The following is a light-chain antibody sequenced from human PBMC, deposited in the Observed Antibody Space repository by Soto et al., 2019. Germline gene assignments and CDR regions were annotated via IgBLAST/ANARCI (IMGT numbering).Light chain of an antibody. V-gene: IGKV3-20*01. CDR3: QQYGRSPST. CDR2: GAS. Sequence: EIVLTQSPGTLSLSPGERATLSCRASQSVFKNYLAWYQQTPGQAPRLLIYGASTRAAGISDRCSGSGSGTDFTLTVNRLEPADFAVYYCQQYGRSPSTFGGGTKVEIK. CDR1: QSVFKNY. J-gene: IGKJ4*01.